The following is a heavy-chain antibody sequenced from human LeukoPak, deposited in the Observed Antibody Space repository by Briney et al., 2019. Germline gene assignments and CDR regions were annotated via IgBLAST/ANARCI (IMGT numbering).Heavy chain of an antibody. J-gene: IGHJ4*02. CDR1: GGSISSYY. CDR3: ARDAYDSSGYLYYFDY. D-gene: IGHD3-22*01. Sequence: SETLSLTCTVAGGSISSYYWSWIRQPAGKWLEWIGRIYTSGSTNYNPSLKSRVTMSVDTSKNQFSLKLSSVTAADTAVYYCARDAYDSSGYLYYFDYWGQGTLVTVSS. V-gene: IGHV4-4*07. CDR2: IYTSGST.